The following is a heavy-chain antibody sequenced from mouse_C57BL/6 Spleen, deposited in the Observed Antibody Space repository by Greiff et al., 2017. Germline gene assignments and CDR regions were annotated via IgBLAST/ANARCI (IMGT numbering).Heavy chain of an antibody. Sequence: DVKLVESGPGLVKPSQSLSLTCSVTGYSITSGYYWNWIRQFPGNKLEWMGYISYDGSNNYNPSLKNRISITRDTSKNQFFLKLNSVTTEDTATYYCAREGDYYYGSSYNFDYWGQGTTLTVSS. CDR1: GYSITSGYY. V-gene: IGHV3-6*01. D-gene: IGHD1-1*01. CDR3: AREGDYYYGSSYNFDY. J-gene: IGHJ2*01. CDR2: ISYDGSN.